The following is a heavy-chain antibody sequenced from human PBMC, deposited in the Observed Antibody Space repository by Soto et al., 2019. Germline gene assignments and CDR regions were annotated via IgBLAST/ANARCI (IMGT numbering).Heavy chain of an antibody. CDR1: GGSISSGGYF. CDR2: ISYSGST. Sequence: QMQLQESGPRLVKPSQTLSLTCTVSGGSISSGGYFWNWIRQHPGKGLDWIGYISYSGSTSYNPSLKCRGIISVDPSKNLFSLKLNSVTAADTAVYYCASAYDPFEGFGEVLEVMTWGQGTLVTVSS. J-gene: IGHJ5*02. CDR3: ASAYDPFEGFGEVLEVMT. D-gene: IGHD3-10*01. V-gene: IGHV4-31*03.